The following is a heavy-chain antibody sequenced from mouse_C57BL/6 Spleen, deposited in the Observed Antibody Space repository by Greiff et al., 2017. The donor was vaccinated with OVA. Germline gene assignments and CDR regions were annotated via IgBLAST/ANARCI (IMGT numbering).Heavy chain of an antibody. Sequence: VQVVESGPELVKPGASVKISCKASGYAFSSSWMNWVKQRPGKGLEWIGRIYPGDGDTNYNGKFKGKATLTADKSSSTAYMQLSSLTSEDSAVYFCARTTTVVASFDYWGQGTTLTVSS. J-gene: IGHJ2*01. V-gene: IGHV1-82*01. CDR1: GYAFSSSW. D-gene: IGHD1-1*01. CDR3: ARTTTVVASFDY. CDR2: IYPGDGDT.